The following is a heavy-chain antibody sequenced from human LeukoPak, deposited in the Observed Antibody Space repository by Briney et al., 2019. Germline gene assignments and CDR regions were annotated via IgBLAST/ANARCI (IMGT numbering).Heavy chain of an antibody. Sequence: ASVKVSCKASGYTFTSYAMHWVRQAPGQRLEWMGWINAGNGNTKYSQKFQGRVTITWDTSASTAYMELSSLRSEDTAVYYCARDSQWLAPLYGMDVWGQGTTVTVSS. D-gene: IGHD6-19*01. CDR1: GYTFTSYA. CDR2: INAGNGNT. V-gene: IGHV1-3*01. J-gene: IGHJ6*02. CDR3: ARDSQWLAPLYGMDV.